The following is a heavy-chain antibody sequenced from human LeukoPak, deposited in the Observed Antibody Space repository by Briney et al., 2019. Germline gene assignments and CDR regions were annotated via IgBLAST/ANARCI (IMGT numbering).Heavy chain of an antibody. CDR3: VSFYETY. Sequence: GGSLRLSCTASGNYWMHWVRQVPGKGLVWVSHINSDGSWTSYADSVKGRFTISKDDAKNTVYLQMNSLRAEDTAVYYCVSFYETYWGRGTLVTVSS. CDR2: INSDGSWT. V-gene: IGHV3-74*01. J-gene: IGHJ4*02. CDR1: GNYW. D-gene: IGHD2/OR15-2a*01.